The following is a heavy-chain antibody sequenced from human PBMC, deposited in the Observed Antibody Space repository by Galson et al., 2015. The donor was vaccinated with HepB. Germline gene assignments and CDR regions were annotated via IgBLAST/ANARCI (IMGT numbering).Heavy chain of an antibody. Sequence: SVKVSCKASGNTFNNDYFNWVRLAPGQGLEWMGIINPRGGSTTYAQKFQGRVTMTWDTSTTTVYMVVHSLRSDDTAVYYCARGSGITLFGAITNYLDYWGQGTLVTVSS. D-gene: IGHD3-3*01. CDR2: INPRGGST. J-gene: IGHJ4*02. CDR1: GNTFNNDY. CDR3: ARGSGITLFGAITNYLDY. V-gene: IGHV1-46*02.